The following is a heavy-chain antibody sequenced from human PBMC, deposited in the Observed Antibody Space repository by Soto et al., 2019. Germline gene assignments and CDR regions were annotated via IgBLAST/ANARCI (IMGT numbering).Heavy chain of an antibody. V-gene: IGHV3-74*01. CDR1: GFTFSNYW. CDR2: INSDGSVS. Sequence: EVQLVESGGGLVQPGGSLRLSCVASGFTFSNYWMYWVRQAPGEGLVWVSRINSDGSVSSYADSVKGRLTISRDNVKNTLYLQMDSLRAEDTAVCYCARGDCVGGTCYSLAGSFYYYMDVWGKGTTVTVFS. J-gene: IGHJ6*03. CDR3: ARGDCVGGTCYSLAGSFYYYMDV. D-gene: IGHD2-15*01.